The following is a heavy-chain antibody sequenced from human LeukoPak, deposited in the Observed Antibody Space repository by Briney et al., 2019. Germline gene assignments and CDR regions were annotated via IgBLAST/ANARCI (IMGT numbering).Heavy chain of an antibody. CDR2: IYYSGST. CDR1: GVSISNYY. J-gene: IGHJ3*02. V-gene: IGHV4-59*08. CDR3: ARHQWVPAFDI. D-gene: IGHD1-26*01. Sequence: SETLSLTCTVSGVSISNYYWSWIRQPPGKGLEWIGYIYYSGSTNYNPSLKSRVTISIDTSKNQFSLKLSSVTAADTAVYYCARHQWVPAFDIWGQGTMVTVSS.